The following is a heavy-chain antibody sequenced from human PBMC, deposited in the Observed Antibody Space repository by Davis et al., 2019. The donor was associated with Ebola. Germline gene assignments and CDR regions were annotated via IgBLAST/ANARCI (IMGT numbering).Heavy chain of an antibody. CDR1: GGSISSHY. D-gene: IGHD2-21*01. CDR3: SRHGGGRGYDY. J-gene: IGHJ4*02. CDR2: MYYSGST. Sequence: SETLSLTCTVSGGSISSHYWSWIRQSPGKGLEWIGYMYYSGSTNYNPSLKSRVTISAESSKNQFSLNLTSVTAADSAEYYCSRHGGGRGYDYWGQGTLVTVSS. V-gene: IGHV4-59*11.